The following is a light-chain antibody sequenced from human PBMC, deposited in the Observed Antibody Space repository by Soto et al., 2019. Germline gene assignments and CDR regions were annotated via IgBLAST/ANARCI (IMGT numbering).Light chain of an antibody. Sequence: QSALTQPASVSGSPGQSITISCIGTNTDVGGYDRVSWYQHHPGKAPKLVISDVTNRPSGVSDRFSGSKSGNTAFLTISGLQAEDEADYYCSSYTITATLFGRGTKLTVL. J-gene: IGLJ2*01. CDR2: DVT. CDR3: SSYTITATL. CDR1: NTDVGGYDR. V-gene: IGLV2-14*01.